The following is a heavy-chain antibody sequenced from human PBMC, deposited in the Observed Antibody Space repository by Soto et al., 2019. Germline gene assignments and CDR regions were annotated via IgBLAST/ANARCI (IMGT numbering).Heavy chain of an antibody. CDR3: ARDRFGYYYGSGSSLGGGNWFDP. Sequence: SETLSLTCTVSGGSISSYYWSWIRQPPGKGLEWIGYIYYSGSTNYNPSLKSRVTISVDTSKNQFSLKLSSVTAADTAVYYCARDRFGYYYGSGSSLGGGNWFDPWGQGTLVTVSS. CDR1: GGSISSYY. CDR2: IYYSGST. D-gene: IGHD3-10*01. V-gene: IGHV4-59*01. J-gene: IGHJ5*02.